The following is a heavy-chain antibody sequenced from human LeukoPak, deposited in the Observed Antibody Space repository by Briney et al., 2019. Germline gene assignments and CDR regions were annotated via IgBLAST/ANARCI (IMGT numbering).Heavy chain of an antibody. V-gene: IGHV4-4*09. D-gene: IGHD2-15*01. CDR1: GGSISSYY. Sequence: SETLTLTCTVSGGSISSYYWSWIRQPPGKGLEWIGYIYTSGSTNYNPSLKSRVTISVDTSKNQFSLKPSSVTAADTAVYYCASGGRGKYYYYYMDVWGKGTTVTVSS. CDR3: ASGGRGKYYYYYMDV. CDR2: IYTSGST. J-gene: IGHJ6*03.